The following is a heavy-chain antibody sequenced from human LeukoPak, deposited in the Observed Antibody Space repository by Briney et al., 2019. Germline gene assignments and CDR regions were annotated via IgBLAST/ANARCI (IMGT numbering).Heavy chain of an antibody. V-gene: IGHV3-20*04. J-gene: IGHJ4*02. CDR1: GFTFDDYG. CDR3: ARDCSDCSSTSCYEDY. Sequence: GGSLTLSCAAYGFTFDDYGMSWVRQAPGKGLEWVSGIIWNCGRAGYAHSVKGRFTISRDNAKSSLYLEMNSLRAEDTALYYCARDCSDCSSTSCYEDYWGQGTLVTVSS. CDR2: IIWNCGRA. D-gene: IGHD2-2*01.